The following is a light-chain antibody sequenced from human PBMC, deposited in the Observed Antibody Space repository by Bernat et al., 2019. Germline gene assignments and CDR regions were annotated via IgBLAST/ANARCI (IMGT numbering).Light chain of an antibody. J-gene: IGKJ4*01. Sequence: TQSPSSLSASVGDRVTITCRASQFISNFLAWYQQRPGQPPRLLIYDASIRATGIPDRFSGSGSGTDFTLSISMLKPEDFAVYYCQQRTNWPPLTFGGGTKVEIK. CDR3: QQRTNWPPLT. V-gene: IGKV3-11*01. CDR1: QFISNF. CDR2: DAS.